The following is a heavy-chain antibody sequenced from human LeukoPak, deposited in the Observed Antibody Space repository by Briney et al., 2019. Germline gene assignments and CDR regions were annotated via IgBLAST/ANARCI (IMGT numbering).Heavy chain of an antibody. D-gene: IGHD5-24*01. V-gene: IGHV4-39*01. Sequence: SETLSLTCTVSGGSISSSSYYWGWIRQPPGKGLEWIGSIYYSGSTYYNPSLKSRVTISVDTSKNQFSLKLSSVTAADTAVYYCARRVIDGYNYPSYFDYWGQGTLVTVSS. CDR1: GGSISSSSYY. CDR3: ARRVIDGYNYPSYFDY. CDR2: IYYSGST. J-gene: IGHJ4*02.